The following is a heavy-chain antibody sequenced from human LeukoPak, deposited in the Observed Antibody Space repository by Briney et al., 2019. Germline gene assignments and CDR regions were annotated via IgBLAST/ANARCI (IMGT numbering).Heavy chain of an antibody. CDR1: GFTVSSNY. CDR3: ARGYDILTGYYFDY. D-gene: IGHD3-9*01. V-gene: IGHV3-53*01. CDR2: IYSGRST. J-gene: IGHJ4*02. Sequence: PGGSLRLSCAASGFTVSSNYMSWVRQAPGKGLEWVSVIYSGRSTYYADSVKGRFTISRDNSKNTLYLQMNSLRAEDTAVYYCARGYDILTGYYFDYWGQGTLVTVSS.